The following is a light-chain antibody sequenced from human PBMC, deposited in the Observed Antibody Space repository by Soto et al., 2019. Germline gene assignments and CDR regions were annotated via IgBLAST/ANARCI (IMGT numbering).Light chain of an antibody. V-gene: IGKV1-5*01. J-gene: IGKJ1*01. CDR1: QSVGYW. CDR2: DAS. Sequence: DIHMTQSPSTLSAPVGDRVTITCRASQSVGYWLAWYQQKPGKAPTFLIYDASSLGSGVPSKFSGSGSGTEFTLTISSLQSEDFALYYCQEYFQWPPGMFGPGTKVDIK. CDR3: QEYFQWPPGM.